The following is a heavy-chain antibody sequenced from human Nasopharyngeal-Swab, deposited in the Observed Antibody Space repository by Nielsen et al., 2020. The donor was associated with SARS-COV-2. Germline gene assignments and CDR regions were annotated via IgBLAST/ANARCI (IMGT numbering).Heavy chain of an antibody. D-gene: IGHD1-1*01. CDR3: VRDEDVVGTTFWY. J-gene: IGHJ4*02. V-gene: IGHV3-21*01. Sequence: GGSLRLSCEAPGFTFTTSSMNWVRQAPGKGLEWVSSISTTSNYISYGDSVKGRFTISRDNAKNSLYLQMNSLRAEDTAVYYCVRDEDVVGTTFWYWGQGTLVTVSS. CDR2: ISTTSNYI. CDR1: GFTFTTSS.